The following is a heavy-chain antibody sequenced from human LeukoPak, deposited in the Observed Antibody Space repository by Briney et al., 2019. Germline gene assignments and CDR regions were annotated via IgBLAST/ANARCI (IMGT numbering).Heavy chain of an antibody. Sequence: SETLSLTCTVSGGSISSYYWSWIRQPPGKGLEWIGYIYYSGSTNYNPSLKSRVTISVDTSKNQFSLKLSSVTAADTAVYYCAREYVDTAMVGAFDIWGQGTMVTVPS. CDR1: GGSISSYY. J-gene: IGHJ3*02. CDR2: IYYSGST. D-gene: IGHD5-18*01. V-gene: IGHV4-59*01. CDR3: AREYVDTAMVGAFDI.